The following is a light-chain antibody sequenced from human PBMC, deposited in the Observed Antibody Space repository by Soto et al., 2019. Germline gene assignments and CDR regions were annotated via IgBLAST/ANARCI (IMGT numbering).Light chain of an antibody. J-gene: IGKJ4*01. CDR1: QGISSY. CDR2: AAS. Sequence: IHLTQSPSSLSASVGDRVTITCRASQGISSYLAWYQQKPGTAPKLLIYAASTFQGGVPSRFSGSRTGTDFTLTISSLQPEDFATYYCQQLNSYPLSFGGGTKVESK. CDR3: QQLNSYPLS. V-gene: IGKV1-9*01.